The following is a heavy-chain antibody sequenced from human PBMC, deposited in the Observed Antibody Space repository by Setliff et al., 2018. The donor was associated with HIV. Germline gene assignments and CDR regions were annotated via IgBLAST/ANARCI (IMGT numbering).Heavy chain of an antibody. V-gene: IGHV4-34*01. J-gene: IGHJ4*02. CDR2: LNYDGVT. Sequence: KPSETLSLTCAVYGGSFSGSYWSWIRQPPGKGLEWIGELNYDGVTNHNPSLKSRVTISVDMSNNQFSLKVTSVTAADTAVYYCMRGRSITIFGVAYFDFWGQGTQVTVSS. CDR1: GGSFSGSY. CDR3: MRGRSITIFGVAYFDF. D-gene: IGHD3-3*01.